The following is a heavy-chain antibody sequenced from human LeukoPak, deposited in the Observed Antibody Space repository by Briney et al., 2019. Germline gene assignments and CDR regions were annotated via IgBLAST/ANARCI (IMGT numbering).Heavy chain of an antibody. CDR2: IYRSGST. V-gene: IGHV4-61*09. J-gene: IGHJ5*02. Sequence: TSETLSLTCTVSGGSISSGSYYWSWIRQPAGKRLEWIGHIYRSGSTNYNPSLKSRVTISVDTSKNQFSLKLSSVTAADTAVYYCARGQDYGDYARGVLWFDPWGQGTLVTVSS. CDR1: GGSISSGSYY. CDR3: ARGQDYGDYARGVLWFDP. D-gene: IGHD4-17*01.